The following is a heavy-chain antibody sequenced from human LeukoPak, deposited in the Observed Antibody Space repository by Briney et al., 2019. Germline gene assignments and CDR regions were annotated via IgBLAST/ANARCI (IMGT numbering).Heavy chain of an antibody. D-gene: IGHD6-13*01. J-gene: IGHJ5*02. CDR3: ARLNGIAAAGTVGNWFDP. Sequence: SETLCLTCAVSRGSISSYYWSWVRQPPGKGLEWIWRIYTSGSTNYNPSLKSRVTRSVDTSKNQFSLKLSSVTAADTAVYYCARLNGIAAAGTVGNWFDPWGQGTLVTVSS. CDR2: IYTSGST. CDR1: RGSISSYY. V-gene: IGHV4-4*07.